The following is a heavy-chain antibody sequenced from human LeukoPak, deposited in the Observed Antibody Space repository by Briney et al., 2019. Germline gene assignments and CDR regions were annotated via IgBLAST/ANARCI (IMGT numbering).Heavy chain of an antibody. V-gene: IGHV1-2*02. D-gene: IGHD3-16*02. CDR1: GCTFNAHF. CDR3: ARDLSSGELSFDY. J-gene: IGHJ4*02. Sequence: ASVKVSCKASGCTFNAHFIHWVRQAPGQGLEWMGWINPNSGGIKYAQKFQGRVTMTSDTSINTVYMELSRLRSDDTAMYYCARDLSSGELSFDYWGQGALVTVSS. CDR2: INPNSGGI.